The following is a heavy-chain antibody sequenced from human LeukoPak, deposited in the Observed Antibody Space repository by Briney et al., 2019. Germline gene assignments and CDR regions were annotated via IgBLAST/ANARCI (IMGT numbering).Heavy chain of an antibody. CDR3: AREVDDSRIVGATDY. Sequence: GGSLRLSCAASGFTFSSYWMSWVRQAPGKGLEWVANINKDGSEKYYVDSVKGRFTISRDNAENSLFLQMSSLRVEDTAVYYCAREVDDSRIVGATDYWGQGTLVTVSS. J-gene: IGHJ4*02. CDR2: INKDGSEK. CDR1: GFTFSSYW. V-gene: IGHV3-7*01. D-gene: IGHD1-26*01.